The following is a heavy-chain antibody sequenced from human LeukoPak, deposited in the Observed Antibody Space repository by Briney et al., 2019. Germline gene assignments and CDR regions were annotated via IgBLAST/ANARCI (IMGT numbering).Heavy chain of an antibody. D-gene: IGHD2-15*01. J-gene: IGHJ4*02. CDR2: IYYSGST. Sequence: SETLSLTCTVSGGSFSSYYWSWIRQPPGKGLEWIGYIYYSGSTNYNPSLKSRVTISVDTSKNQFSLKLSSVTAADTAVYYCARQLGYRSGGSCSPAFDYWGQGTLVTVSS. V-gene: IGHV4-59*01. CDR3: ARQLGYRSGGSCSPAFDY. CDR1: GGSFSSYY.